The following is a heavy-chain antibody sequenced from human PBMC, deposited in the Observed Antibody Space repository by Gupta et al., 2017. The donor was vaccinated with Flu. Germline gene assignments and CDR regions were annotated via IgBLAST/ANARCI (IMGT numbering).Heavy chain of an antibody. J-gene: IGHJ4*02. CDR3: AKDLGGRRYEFWSGFDC. CDR1: A. Sequence: AMTWIRQAPGKGLEWVSAMSGSGGTSYYADSVKGRFTISRDKSENTLYLEMNSLRVEDTAVYYCAKDLGGRRYEFWSGFDCWGQGNMVTVSA. D-gene: IGHD3-3*01. CDR2: MSGSGGTS. V-gene: IGHV3-23*01.